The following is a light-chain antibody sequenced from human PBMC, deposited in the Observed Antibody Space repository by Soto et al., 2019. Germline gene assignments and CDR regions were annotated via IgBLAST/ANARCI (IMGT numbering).Light chain of an antibody. Sequence: IVLTQSPGTLSLSPGERATLFCRASQSVSSSYLAWYQPKPGQSPRLLIYGASNRFTGIPDRFSGSGSGKDCTLTISRLEPEDFAVYYCQQQSSSPPSWTFGQGTKVEIK. CDR2: GAS. CDR3: QQQSSSPPSWT. V-gene: IGKV3-20*01. J-gene: IGKJ1*01. CDR1: QSVSSSY.